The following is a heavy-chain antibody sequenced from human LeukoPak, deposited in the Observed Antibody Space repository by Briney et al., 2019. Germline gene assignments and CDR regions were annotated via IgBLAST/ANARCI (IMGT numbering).Heavy chain of an antibody. CDR3: AKDSSSIDCSSTSCLFDY. CDR1: GFTLSSYA. CDR2: ISGSGGST. V-gene: IGHV3-23*01. J-gene: IGHJ4*02. Sequence: GGSLRLSCAASGFTLSSYAMSWVRQAPGKGLEWVSAISGSGGSTYYADSVKGRFTTSRDNSKNTLYLQMNSLRAEDTAVYYCAKDSSSIDCSSTSCLFDYWGQGTLVTVSS. D-gene: IGHD2-2*01.